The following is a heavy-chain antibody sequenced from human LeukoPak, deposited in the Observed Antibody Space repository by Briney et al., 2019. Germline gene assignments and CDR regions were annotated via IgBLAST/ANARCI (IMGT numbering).Heavy chain of an antibody. CDR1: GYTFTSYA. J-gene: IGHJ3*02. D-gene: IGHD6-13*01. Sequence: ASVTVSFKASGYTFTSYAMHWGRQAPGQRGEWMGWINAGNGNTKYSQEFQGRVTITRDTSASTAYMELSSLRSEDMAVYYCAREYGVAAAFGAFDIWGQGTMVTVSS. CDR3: AREYGVAAAFGAFDI. CDR2: INAGNGNT. V-gene: IGHV1-3*03.